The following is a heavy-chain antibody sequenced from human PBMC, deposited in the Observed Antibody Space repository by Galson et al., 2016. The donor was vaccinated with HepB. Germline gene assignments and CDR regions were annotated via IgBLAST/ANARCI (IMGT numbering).Heavy chain of an antibody. D-gene: IGHD3-9*01. J-gene: IGHJ4*02. CDR3: ARDRVGGFDWLLSPYEY. V-gene: IGHV1-18*01. CDR1: GYTFANYG. CDR2: SNGHNGNT. Sequence: SVKVSCKASGYTFANYGITWVRQAPGQGLEWMGWSNGHNGNTMYAQHFQDRVTLTTDASTSTAYMEVRSLKSEDTAVYYCARDRVGGFDWLLSPYEYWGQGTLVTVSS.